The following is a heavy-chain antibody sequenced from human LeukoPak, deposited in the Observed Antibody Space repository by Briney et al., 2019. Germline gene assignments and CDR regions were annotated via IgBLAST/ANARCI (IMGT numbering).Heavy chain of an antibody. J-gene: IGHJ4*02. D-gene: IGHD2-8*01. Sequence: SGTLSLTCTVSGGSLRADYWSWIRHPPGKGLEWVWYTHYSGGPNYDPSLTSRVTISVDTSKHRFSLKLSSVTAADTAVYYCARGTIVLMVYATPFDYWGQGTLVTVSP. V-gene: IGHV4-59*08. CDR2: THYSGGP. CDR3: ARGTIVLMVYATPFDY. CDR1: GGSLRADY.